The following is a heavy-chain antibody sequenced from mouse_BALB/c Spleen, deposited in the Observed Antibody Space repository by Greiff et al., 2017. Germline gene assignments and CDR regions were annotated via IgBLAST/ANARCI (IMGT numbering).Heavy chain of an antibody. CDR1: GFTFSSYA. V-gene: IGHV5-6-5*01. CDR3: ARGQRWLSPFAY. D-gene: IGHD1-1*02. CDR2: ISSGGST. Sequence: EVKLMESGGGLVKPGGSLKLSCAASGFTFSSYAMSWVRQTPEKRLEWVASISSGGSTYYPDSVKGRFTISRDNARNILYLQMSSLRSEDTAMYYCARGQRWLSPFAYWGQGTLVTVSA. J-gene: IGHJ3*01.